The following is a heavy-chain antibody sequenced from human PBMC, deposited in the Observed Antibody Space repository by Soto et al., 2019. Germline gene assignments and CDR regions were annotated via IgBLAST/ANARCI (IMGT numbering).Heavy chain of an antibody. Sequence: QLLESGPGLLKPSETLSLTCTVSGGSIASGSYYWDWIRQAPGKGLEWIGSGFHSGSPYYNPSLNCPVTMFLGTSKIESSLTPRSVSAADMAAYHCVRVWVGPIWNNNERLGAMDLWGQGTTVIVSS. CDR2: GFHSGSP. J-gene: IGHJ6*02. CDR3: VRVWVGPIWNNNERLGAMDL. D-gene: IGHD1-1*01. V-gene: IGHV4-39*01. CDR1: GGSIASGSYY.